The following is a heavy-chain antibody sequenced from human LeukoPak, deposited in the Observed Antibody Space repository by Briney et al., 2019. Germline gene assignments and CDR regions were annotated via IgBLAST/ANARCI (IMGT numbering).Heavy chain of an antibody. J-gene: IGHJ4*02. V-gene: IGHV3-53*01. CDR2: IYSGGST. Sequence: GGSLRLSCAASGFTVSSNYMSWVRQAPGKGLEWVSVIYSGGSTYYADSVKGRFTISRDNSKNTLYLQMNSLRAEDTAVYYCARENDGGGSRHFDYWGQGTLVTVSS. CDR3: ARENDGGGSRHFDY. D-gene: IGHD2-15*01. CDR1: GFTVSSNY.